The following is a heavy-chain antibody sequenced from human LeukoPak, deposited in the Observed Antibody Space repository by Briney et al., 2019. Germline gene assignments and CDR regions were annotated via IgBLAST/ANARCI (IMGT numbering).Heavy chain of an antibody. CDR3: AKISSSAESNFDY. J-gene: IGHJ4*02. CDR2: IWTDGSKK. V-gene: IGHV3-30*02. Sequence: PGGSLRLSCAASGFTFSTYAMHGVRQAPGKGLEWVAFIWTDGSKKYYADSVKGRFAISRENSKNTVYLQMNDLSLEDPSLYFCAKISSSAESNFDYWGQGTLLTVSS. CDR1: GFTFSTYA. D-gene: IGHD6-25*01.